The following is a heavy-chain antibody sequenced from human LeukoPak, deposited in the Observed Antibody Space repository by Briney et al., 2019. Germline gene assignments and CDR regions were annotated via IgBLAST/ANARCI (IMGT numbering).Heavy chain of an antibody. CDR3: ARGCGGDCYGGWFDP. CDR1: GGSFSGYY. D-gene: IGHD2-21*01. J-gene: IGHJ5*02. CDR2: INHSGST. V-gene: IGHV4-34*01. Sequence: PSETLSLTCAVYGGSFSGYYWSWIRQPPGKGLEWIGEINHSGSTNYNPSLKSRVTISVDTSKNQFSLKLSSATAADTAVYYCARGCGGDCYGGWFDPWGQGTLVTVSS.